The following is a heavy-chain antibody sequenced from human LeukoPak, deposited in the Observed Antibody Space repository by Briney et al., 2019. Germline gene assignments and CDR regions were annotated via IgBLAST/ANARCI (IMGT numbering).Heavy chain of an antibody. CDR3: ARDRYSYGPNFDY. CDR1: GGTFSSYA. Sequence: ASVKVSCKASGGTFSSYAISWVRQAPGQGLEWMGGIIPIFGTANYAQKLQGRVTMTTDTSTSTAYMELRSLRSDDTAVYYCARDRYSYGPNFDYWGQGTLVTVSS. J-gene: IGHJ4*02. V-gene: IGHV1-69*05. D-gene: IGHD5-18*01. CDR2: IIPIFGTA.